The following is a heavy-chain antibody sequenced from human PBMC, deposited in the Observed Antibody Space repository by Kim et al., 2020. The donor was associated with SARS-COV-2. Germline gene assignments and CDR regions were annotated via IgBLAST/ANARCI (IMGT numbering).Heavy chain of an antibody. D-gene: IGHD2-15*01. Sequence: SETLSLTCAVSGGSISRYYWTWIRQPPGRGLEWIGYIYYTGSTSYNPSLTSRVTISVDTSRNQISLKLNSVTAADTAVYYCARGIQGNCSGGSCSLDHWGQGILVTVAS. V-gene: IGHV4-59*13. CDR1: GGSISRYY. CDR3: ARGIQGNCSGGSCSLDH. J-gene: IGHJ4*02. CDR2: IYYTGST.